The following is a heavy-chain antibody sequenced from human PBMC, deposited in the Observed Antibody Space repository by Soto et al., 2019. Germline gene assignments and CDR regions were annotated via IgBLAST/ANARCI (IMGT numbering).Heavy chain of an antibody. D-gene: IGHD1-1*01. CDR1: GFSLRTSGVG. J-gene: IGHJ4*02. Sequence: QITLKESGPTLVKPKQTLTLTCTFSGFSLRTSGVGVGWIRQPPGKTLEWLALIYWDGDKRYSPSLQSRLTITKDTPKNQVVLIMTDVDPVDTATYYCAHRTGTTIFNYWGQGTLVTVSS. CDR3: AHRTGTTIFNY. CDR2: IYWDGDK. V-gene: IGHV2-5*02.